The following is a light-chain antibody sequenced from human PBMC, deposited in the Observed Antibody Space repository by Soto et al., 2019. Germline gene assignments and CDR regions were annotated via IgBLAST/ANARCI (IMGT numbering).Light chain of an antibody. Sequence: QSVLAQPASVSGSPGQSITISCTGTRSDVGGYTLVSWFQQYPGKAPKLMIYEDNKRPSGVSDRFSGSKSGNTASLTISGLQAEDEADYYCCSYAGSRSVLFGGGTKLTV. J-gene: IGLJ2*01. V-gene: IGLV2-23*01. CDR3: CSYAGSRSVL. CDR1: RSDVGGYTL. CDR2: EDN.